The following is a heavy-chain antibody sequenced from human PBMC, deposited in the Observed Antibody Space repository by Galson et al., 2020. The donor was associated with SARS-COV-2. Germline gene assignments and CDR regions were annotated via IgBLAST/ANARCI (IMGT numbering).Heavy chain of an antibody. Sequence: ALHGESLKISCAASGLTFSSYWMHWVRQAPGKGLVWVSRIYSEGSSTSYADSVKGRFTISGDDAKNTLYLHMRSLRAEDTAVYYCARGDMRNDYFDYWGQGTLVTVSS. CDR1: GLTFSSYW. CDR3: ARGDMRNDYFDY. D-gene: IGHD3-16*01. V-gene: IGHV3-74*01. CDR2: IYSEGSST. J-gene: IGHJ4*02.